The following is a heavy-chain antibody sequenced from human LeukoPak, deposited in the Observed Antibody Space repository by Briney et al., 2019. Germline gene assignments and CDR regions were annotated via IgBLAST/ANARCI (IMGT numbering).Heavy chain of an antibody. CDR1: GFTFSSYW. Sequence: PGGSLRLSCAASGFTFSSYWMHWVRQAPGKGLVWVSRINSDGSSTSYADSVKGRFTISRDNAKNTLYLQMNSLRAEDTAVYYCARDPTYYYDSSGYSPKPGDDAFDIWGQGTMVTVSS. J-gene: IGHJ3*02. CDR3: ARDPTYYYDSSGYSPKPGDDAFDI. CDR2: INSDGSST. D-gene: IGHD3-22*01. V-gene: IGHV3-74*01.